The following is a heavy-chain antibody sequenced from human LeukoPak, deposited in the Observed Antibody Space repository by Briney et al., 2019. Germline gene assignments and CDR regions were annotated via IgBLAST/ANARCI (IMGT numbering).Heavy chain of an antibody. J-gene: IGHJ4*02. V-gene: IGHV1-2*02. D-gene: IGHD4-23*01. CDR3: ARGGLRWYHLHRDYFDY. CDR2: INPNSGGT. Sequence: GASVKVSCKASGYTFTGYYMHWVRQAPGQGLEWMGWINPNSGGTNYAQKFQGRVTMTRDTSISTAYMELSRLRSDDTAVYYCARGGLRWYHLHRDYFDYWGQGTLVTVSS. CDR1: GYTFTGYY.